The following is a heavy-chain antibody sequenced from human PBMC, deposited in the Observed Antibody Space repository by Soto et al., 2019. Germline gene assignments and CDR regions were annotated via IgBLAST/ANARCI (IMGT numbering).Heavy chain of an antibody. Sequence: GGSLRLSCAASGFTFSSYAMHWVRQAPGKGLEWVAVISYDGSNKYYADSVKGRFTISRDNSKNTLYLQMNSLRAEDTAVYYCARDSGYYFDYWGQGTLVTVSS. J-gene: IGHJ4*02. D-gene: IGHD5-12*01. CDR2: ISYDGSNK. V-gene: IGHV3-30*04. CDR3: ARDSGYYFDY. CDR1: GFTFSSYA.